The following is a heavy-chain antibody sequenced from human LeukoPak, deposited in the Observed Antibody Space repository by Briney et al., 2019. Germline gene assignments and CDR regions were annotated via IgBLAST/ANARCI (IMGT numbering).Heavy chain of an antibody. V-gene: IGHV3-74*01. Sequence: GGSLRLSCAASGFTFRSYWWLWVRQVPGEGLVWVSRINSDGSITNYADSVKGRFTISRDNARNTLYVHMNRLRAEDTAVYCCERDLQYDTGSCPFYWGQGTLVTVSS. J-gene: IGHJ4*02. CDR1: GFTFRSYW. CDR2: INSDGSIT. CDR3: ERDLQYDTGSCPFY. D-gene: IGHD1-26*01.